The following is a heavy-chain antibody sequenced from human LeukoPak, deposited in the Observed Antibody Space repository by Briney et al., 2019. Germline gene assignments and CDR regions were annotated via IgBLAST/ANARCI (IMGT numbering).Heavy chain of an antibody. CDR1: GFTFSSYA. CDR3: ARVVGSSSYYIYGMDV. J-gene: IGHJ6*02. Sequence: GGSLRLSCAASGFTFSSYAMSWVRQAPGKGLEWVSAISGSGGSTYYADSVKGRFTISRDNSKNTLYLQMNSLRAEDTAVYYCARVVGSSSYYIYGMDVWGQGTTVTVSS. D-gene: IGHD6-13*01. CDR2: ISGSGGST. V-gene: IGHV3-23*01.